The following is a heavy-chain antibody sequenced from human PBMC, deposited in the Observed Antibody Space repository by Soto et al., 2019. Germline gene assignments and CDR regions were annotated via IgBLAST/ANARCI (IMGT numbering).Heavy chain of an antibody. CDR1: GGSISSSNW. Sequence: PSETLSLTCAVSGGSISSSNWWSWVRQPPGKGLEWIGYMYYTGSTNYNPSLKSRVTISVDTSKNQFSLKLSSVTAADTAVYYCARHKIWAFDYWSQGTLVTVSS. J-gene: IGHJ4*02. CDR3: ARHKIWAFDY. V-gene: IGHV4-4*02. D-gene: IGHD3-16*01. CDR2: MYYTGST.